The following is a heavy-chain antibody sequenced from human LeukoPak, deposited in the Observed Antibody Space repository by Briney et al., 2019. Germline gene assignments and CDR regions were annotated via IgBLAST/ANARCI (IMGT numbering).Heavy chain of an antibody. V-gene: IGHV3-74*01. J-gene: IGHJ4*02. Sequence: GGSLRLSCAASGFTVSTYWMHWVRRAPGKGLVWVSRISTDGSVTSYADSVKGRFTISRDNAKNTMYLQMNSLRAEDTAVYYCARIGGSGSYSGHYFDHWGQGTLVTVSS. D-gene: IGHD3-10*01. CDR1: GFTVSTYW. CDR3: ARIGGSGSYSGHYFDH. CDR2: ISTDGSVT.